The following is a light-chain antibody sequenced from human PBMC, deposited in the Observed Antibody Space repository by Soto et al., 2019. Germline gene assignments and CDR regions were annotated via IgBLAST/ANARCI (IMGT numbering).Light chain of an antibody. V-gene: IGLV2-14*03. CDR2: AVR. Sequence: QSVLTQPASVSGSPGQSITISCTGTGSDVGGYNYVSWYQHHPGKAPKLIIYAVRERPSGVSNRFSGSKSGNTASLTISGLQPEDEADYYCTSYTSSSTLVFGTVTKVPV. CDR1: GSDVGGYNY. J-gene: IGLJ1*01. CDR3: TSYTSSSTLV.